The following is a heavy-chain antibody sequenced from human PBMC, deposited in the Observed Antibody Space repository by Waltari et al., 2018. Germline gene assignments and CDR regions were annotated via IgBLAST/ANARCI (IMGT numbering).Heavy chain of an antibody. CDR2: IYYSGST. D-gene: IGHD3-22*01. V-gene: IGHV4-39*01. CDR1: GGSISSSSYY. CDR3: VSTVYYDSSGWTYYFDY. J-gene: IGHJ4*02. Sequence: QLQLQESGPGLVKPSETLSLTCTVSGGSISSSSYYWGWIRQPPGKGLEWIGSIYYSGSTYSNPSLKSRVTISVDTSKNQFSLKLSSVTAADTAVYYCVSTVYYDSSGWTYYFDYWGQGTLVTVSS.